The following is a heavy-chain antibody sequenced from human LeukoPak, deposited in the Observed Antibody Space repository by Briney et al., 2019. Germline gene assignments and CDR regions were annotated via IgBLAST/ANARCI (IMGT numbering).Heavy chain of an antibody. D-gene: IGHD7-27*01. V-gene: IGHV3-23*01. CDR2: ISVSGTSA. J-gene: IGHJ4*02. CDR1: GFTFSTYG. CDR3: AKDINWASFES. Sequence: GGSLRLSCVDSGFTFSTYGMSWVRQAPGKGLEWVSGISVSGTSAYYADSVKGRFSISRDNSKRTLYMQMNSLRAEDTALYYCAKDINWASFESWGQGTLVTISS.